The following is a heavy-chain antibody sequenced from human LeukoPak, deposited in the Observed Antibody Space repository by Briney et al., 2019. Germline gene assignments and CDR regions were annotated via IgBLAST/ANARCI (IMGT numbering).Heavy chain of an antibody. D-gene: IGHD3-16*01. CDR1: GGSFSAYY. J-gene: IGHJ6*03. V-gene: IGHV4-34*01. CDR3: AQWGNNMDV. CDR2: INYSGST. Sequence: SETLSLTCTVYGGSFSAYYWHWIRQPPGKGLEWIGEINYSGSTKYNPSLKSRVTISIDTSKNQFSLKLSSVTAADTAVYYCAQWGNNMDVWGKGTTVTVSS.